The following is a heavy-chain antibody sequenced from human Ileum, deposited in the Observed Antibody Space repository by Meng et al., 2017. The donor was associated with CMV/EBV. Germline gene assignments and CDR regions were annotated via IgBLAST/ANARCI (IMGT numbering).Heavy chain of an antibody. CDR1: GGSISGYH. CDR2: LRTSGTT. D-gene: IGHD3-10*01. V-gene: IGHV4-4*07. CDR3: GRAGARGVPVDI. Sequence: QMKLEESGPGLVKPSETLSLTCGGSGGSISGYHWTWIRKPAGKGLEWIGRLRTSGTTDHNPSLMSRVTLSIDTSKNQFSLKLTSVTAADTAVYYCGRAGARGVPVDIWGQGTLVTVSS. J-gene: IGHJ4*02.